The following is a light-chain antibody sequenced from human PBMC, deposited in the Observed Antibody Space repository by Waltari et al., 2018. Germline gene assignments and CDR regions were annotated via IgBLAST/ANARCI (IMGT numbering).Light chain of an antibody. J-gene: IGKJ4*01. CDR2: AAS. V-gene: IGKV3-20*01. Sequence: CRAGHYSTGSGITWYQQKPGQAPRLLIYAASTSAPGVPDRFSGSGSGTDFTLTISRLEPEDSAVYYCQQYDGSVVTFGGGTKVEIK. CDR1: HYSTGSG. CDR3: QQYDGSVVT.